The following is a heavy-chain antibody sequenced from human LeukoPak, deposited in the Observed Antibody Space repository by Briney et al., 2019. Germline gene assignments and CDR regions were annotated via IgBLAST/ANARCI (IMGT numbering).Heavy chain of an antibody. CDR1: GFTFTAYY. Sequence: ASVKVSCKASGFTFTAYYMHWVRQAPGQRLEWMGWINPNRGGTNYAQRFQGRVIVTWDTSISTASMELSWLRSDDTAVYYCSRGPHWDPHFDFWGQGTLVTVSS. J-gene: IGHJ4*02. D-gene: IGHD7-27*01. CDR2: INPNRGGT. V-gene: IGHV1-2*02. CDR3: SRGPHWDPHFDF.